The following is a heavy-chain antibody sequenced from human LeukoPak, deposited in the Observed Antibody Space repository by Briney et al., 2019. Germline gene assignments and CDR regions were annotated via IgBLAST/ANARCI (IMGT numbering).Heavy chain of an antibody. CDR1: GYNFSPFW. V-gene: IGHV3-74*01. J-gene: IGHJ3*02. CDR3: ARDRGNPDSFSI. CDR2: INADGSTI. D-gene: IGHD3-10*01. Sequence: GGSLRLSCAASGYNFSPFWMHWVRQAPGKGLVWVSHINADGSTIVYADSVKGRFTISRDNTKNTLFLQMDSLRAEDTAVYYCARDRGNPDSFSIWGQGTVVTVSS.